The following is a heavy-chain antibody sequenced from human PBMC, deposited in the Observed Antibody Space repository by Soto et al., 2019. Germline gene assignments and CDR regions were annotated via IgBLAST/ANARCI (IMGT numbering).Heavy chain of an antibody. J-gene: IGHJ3*01. CDR1: GDSISNSRW. CDR3: AYSTGWYRHDV. V-gene: IGHV4-4*02. Sequence: QVPLQESGPGLVKPSGTLSLTCAVSGDSISNSRWWTWVRQPPGKGLEWIGDIFHSGDTNYNTSLKSRSFISVDKSQNQFPLKVSSVTAADAAVYYCAYSTGWYRHDVWGQGTLVTFSS. D-gene: IGHD6-19*01. CDR2: IFHSGDT.